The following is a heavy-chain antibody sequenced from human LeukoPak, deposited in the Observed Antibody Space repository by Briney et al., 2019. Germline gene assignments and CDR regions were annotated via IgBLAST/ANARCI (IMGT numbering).Heavy chain of an antibody. CDR3: ARSRPYCSSARCFFGAFDI. V-gene: IGHV3-30-3*01. Sequence: TGRSLRLSCAASGLTFNSYAMHWVRQAPGKGLEWVAFISYDGTNKYYAESVKGRFTISRDNSKNTLYVQMNSLRVEDTAVYYCARSRPYCSSARCFFGAFDIWGQGTMVTVSS. J-gene: IGHJ3*02. D-gene: IGHD2-2*01. CDR2: ISYDGTNK. CDR1: GLTFNSYA.